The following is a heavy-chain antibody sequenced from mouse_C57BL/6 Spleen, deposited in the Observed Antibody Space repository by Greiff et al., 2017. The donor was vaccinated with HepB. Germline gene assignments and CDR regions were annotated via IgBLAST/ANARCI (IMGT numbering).Heavy chain of an antibody. Sequence: VQGVESDAELVKPGASVKISCKVSGYTFTDHTIHWMKQRPEQGLEWIGYIYPRDGSTKYNEKFKGKATLSADKSSSTAYMQLNSLTSEDSAVYFCATYYGSSPFDYWGQGTTLTVSS. CDR2: IYPRDGST. CDR1: GYTFTDHT. J-gene: IGHJ2*01. V-gene: IGHV1-78*01. D-gene: IGHD1-1*01. CDR3: ATYYGSSPFDY.